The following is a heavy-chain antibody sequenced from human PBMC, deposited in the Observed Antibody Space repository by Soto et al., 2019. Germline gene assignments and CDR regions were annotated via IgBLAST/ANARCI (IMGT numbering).Heavy chain of an antibody. Sequence: GESLKLSCTGSGYTFTHYCIGWVRQMPGKGLEWMGIIYPGDSDTRYSPSFQGQVTISADKSISTAYLQWSSLRASDTAMYYCVYVAAPYYGMDVWGQGTTVTVSS. D-gene: IGHD6-19*01. CDR3: VYVAAPYYGMDV. CDR2: IYPGDSDT. V-gene: IGHV5-51*01. CDR1: GYTFTHYC. J-gene: IGHJ6*02.